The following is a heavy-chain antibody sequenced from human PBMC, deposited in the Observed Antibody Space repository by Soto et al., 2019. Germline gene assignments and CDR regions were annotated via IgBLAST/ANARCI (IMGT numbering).Heavy chain of an antibody. D-gene: IGHD3-16*01. CDR3: ARKVLGSTTRPDWWYFDL. Sequence: EVELLESGGGLVQPGGSLRLSCEGSGFTFINHAMHWVRQAPGKGLEWVSGISGGGDRTFDADSVKGRFTISRDNSKNTVNLQMNSLRADDTAVYYCARKVLGSTTRPDWWYFDLWGRGTLVTVSS. CDR1: GFTFINHA. J-gene: IGHJ2*01. V-gene: IGHV3-23*01. CDR2: ISGGGDRT.